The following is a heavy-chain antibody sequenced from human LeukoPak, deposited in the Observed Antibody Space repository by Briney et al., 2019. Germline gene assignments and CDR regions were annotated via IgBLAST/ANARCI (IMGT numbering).Heavy chain of an antibody. V-gene: IGHV3-33*01. CDR3: ARASDIYGVDV. J-gene: IGHJ6*02. CDR2: IWYDGSNK. CDR1: GFTFSSYG. D-gene: IGHD3-9*01. Sequence: GGSLRLSCAASGFTFSSYGMHWVRQAPGKGLEWVAVIWYDGSNKYYADSVKGRFTISRDNSKNTLYLQMNSLRAEDTAVYYCARASDIYGVDVWGQGTTVTVSS.